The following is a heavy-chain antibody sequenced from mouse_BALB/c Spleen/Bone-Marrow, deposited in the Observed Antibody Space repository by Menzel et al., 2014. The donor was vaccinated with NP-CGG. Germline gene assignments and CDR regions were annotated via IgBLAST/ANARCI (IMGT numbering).Heavy chain of an antibody. J-gene: IGHJ2*01. D-gene: IGHD2-14*01. CDR2: VDPANGNT. Sequence: VQLQQSGAELVKPGASVKLSCTASGFNIKDTYMHWVKQRPEQGLEWIGRVDPANGNTKYDPKFQGKATITADTSSNTAYPQLSSLTSGDTAVYYCARYRLGTYFDYWGQGTTLTVSS. CDR1: GFNIKDTY. V-gene: IGHV14-3*02. CDR3: ARYRLGTYFDY.